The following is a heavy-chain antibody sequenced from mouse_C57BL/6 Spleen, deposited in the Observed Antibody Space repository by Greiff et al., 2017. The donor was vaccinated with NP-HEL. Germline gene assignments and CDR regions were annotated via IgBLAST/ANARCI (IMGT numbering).Heavy chain of an antibody. Sequence: QVQLQQPGAELVKPGASVKMSCKASGYTFTSYWITWVKQRPGQGLEWIGDIYPGSGSTNYNEKFKSKATLTVDTSTSTAYMQLSSLTSEDSAVYYCARTGGYDVYAMDYWGQGTSVTVSS. V-gene: IGHV1-55*01. CDR2: IYPGSGST. CDR1: GYTFTSYW. CDR3: ARTGGYDVYAMDY. J-gene: IGHJ4*01. D-gene: IGHD2-2*01.